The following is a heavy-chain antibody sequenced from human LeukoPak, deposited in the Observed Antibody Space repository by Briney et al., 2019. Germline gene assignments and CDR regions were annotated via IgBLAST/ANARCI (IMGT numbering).Heavy chain of an antibody. J-gene: IGHJ4*02. CDR1: GGTFSSYA. V-gene: IGHV1-69*13. Sequence: GASVKVSCKASGGTFSSYAISWVRQAPGQGLEWMGGIIPLFGTANYAQKFQGRVTITADESTSTAYMELSSLRSEDTAVYYCAREPDAGSGNYRKYFDFWGQGTLVTVSS. D-gene: IGHD3-10*01. CDR2: IIPLFGTA. CDR3: AREPDAGSGNYRKYFDF.